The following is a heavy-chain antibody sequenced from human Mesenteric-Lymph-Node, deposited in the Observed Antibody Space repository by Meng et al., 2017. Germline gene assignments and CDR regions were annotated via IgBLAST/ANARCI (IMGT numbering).Heavy chain of an antibody. CDR1: GYTFTNYA. Sequence: QVQLVQSGAEAKKPGASVTVPCKASGYTFTNYAIQWVRQAPGQRLEWMEWINSGNGKTKYSEKFQGRVTITRDTSATTAYMELSSLRSEDMAVYYCARGLWEQSRYYFDSWGQGTLVTVSS. CDR3: ARGLWEQSRYYFDS. D-gene: IGHD1-26*01. J-gene: IGHJ4*02. V-gene: IGHV1-3*01. CDR2: INSGNGKT.